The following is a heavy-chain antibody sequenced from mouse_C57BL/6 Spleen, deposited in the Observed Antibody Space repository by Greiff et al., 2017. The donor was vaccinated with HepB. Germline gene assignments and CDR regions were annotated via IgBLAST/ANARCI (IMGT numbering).Heavy chain of an antibody. D-gene: IGHD2-14*01. V-gene: IGHV1-61*01. CDR3: ALRYPYDAMDY. CDR2: IYPSDSET. Sequence: VQLQQPGAELVRPGSSVKLSCKASGYTFTSYWMDWVKQRPGQGLEWIGNIYPSDSETHYNQKFKDKATLTVEKSSSTAYMQLSSLTSEDSAVYYCALRYPYDAMDYWGQGTSVTVSS. J-gene: IGHJ4*01. CDR1: GYTFTSYW.